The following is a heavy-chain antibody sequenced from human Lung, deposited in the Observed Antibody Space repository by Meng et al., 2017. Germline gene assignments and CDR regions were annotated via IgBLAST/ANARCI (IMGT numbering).Heavy chain of an antibody. V-gene: IGHV3-30*01. J-gene: IGHJ2*01. CDR1: GFTFNTYA. Sequence: VESGGGVVQRGGSLRLSCAASGFTFNTYAMHWVRQAPGKGLEWVSLMSFDGAQIYHSDSVRGRFTISRDNSKNTLYLQMNSLRAEDTAVYYCARDKPPNDVWGRGTLVTVSS. CDR3: ARDKPPNDV. CDR2: MSFDGAQI.